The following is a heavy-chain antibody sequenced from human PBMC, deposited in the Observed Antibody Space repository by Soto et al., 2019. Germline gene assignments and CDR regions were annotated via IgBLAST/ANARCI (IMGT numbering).Heavy chain of an antibody. Sequence: GGSLRLSCAASAVTLSAYDMHWVRLPNGKGLEWVSALGAADDPYYLGSVKGRFTISRENAKNSLYLQMNNLRAGDTAVYYCARAYSGRLPRRADYYYAMDVWGQGTTVTVSS. CDR3: ARAYSGRLPRRADYYYAMDV. CDR2: LGAADDP. D-gene: IGHD2-15*01. J-gene: IGHJ6*02. CDR1: AVTLSAYD. V-gene: IGHV3-13*05.